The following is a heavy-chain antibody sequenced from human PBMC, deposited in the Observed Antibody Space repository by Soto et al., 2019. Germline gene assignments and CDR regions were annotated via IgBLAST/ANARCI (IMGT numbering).Heavy chain of an antibody. J-gene: IGHJ4*02. V-gene: IGHV4-34*01. Sequence: SETLSLTCAVYGGSFSGYYWSWIRQPPGKGLEWIGEINHSGSTNYNPSLKSRVTISVDTSRNQFYLKLSSVTAADTAVYYCARAYYDFWSGYYRHWGQGTLVTVSS. CDR3: ARAYYDFWSGYYRH. CDR1: GGSFSGYY. D-gene: IGHD3-3*01. CDR2: INHSGST.